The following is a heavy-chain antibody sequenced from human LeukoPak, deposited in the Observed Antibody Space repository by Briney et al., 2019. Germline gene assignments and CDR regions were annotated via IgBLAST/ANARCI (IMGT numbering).Heavy chain of an antibody. V-gene: IGHV3-30*18. D-gene: IGHD3-9*01. CDR1: GFTFSSYG. CDR3: AKDYAAGYYMGY. J-gene: IGHJ4*02. CDR2: ISYDGSNK. Sequence: PGGSLRLSCAASGFTFSSYGMHWVRQAPGKGLEWVAVISYDGSNKYYADSVKGRFTISRDNSKNTLYLQMNSLRAEDTAVYYCAKDYAAGYYMGYWGQGTLVTVSS.